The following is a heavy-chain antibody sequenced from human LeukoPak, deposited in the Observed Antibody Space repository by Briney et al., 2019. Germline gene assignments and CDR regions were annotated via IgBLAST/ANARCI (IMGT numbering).Heavy chain of an antibody. CDR2: LSYDRSNK. CDR1: GFTFSTYG. Sequence: GRSLRLSCAASGFTFSTYGMHWVRQAPGKGLEWMALLSYDRSNKYYADSVKGRFTISRDNSKNTVYLQMNSLRAEDTAVYYCAKGGYCSSSSCYPGVFDIWGQGTMVTVSS. V-gene: IGHV3-30*18. J-gene: IGHJ3*02. D-gene: IGHD2-2*03. CDR3: AKGGYCSSSSCYPGVFDI.